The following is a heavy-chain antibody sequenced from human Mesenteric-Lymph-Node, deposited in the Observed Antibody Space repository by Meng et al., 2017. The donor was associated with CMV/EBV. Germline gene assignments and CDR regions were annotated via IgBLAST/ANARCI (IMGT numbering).Heavy chain of an antibody. D-gene: IGHD2-2*01. CDR1: GGSFSGYY. Sequence: SETLSLTCAVYGGSFSGYYWSWIRQPPGKGLEWIGEINHSGSTNYNPSLKSRVTISVDTSKNQFSLKLSSVSAADTAVYYCARVKVVVPAALRGWFDPWGQGTLVTVSS. CDR2: INHSGST. V-gene: IGHV4-34*01. J-gene: IGHJ5*02. CDR3: ARVKVVVPAALRGWFDP.